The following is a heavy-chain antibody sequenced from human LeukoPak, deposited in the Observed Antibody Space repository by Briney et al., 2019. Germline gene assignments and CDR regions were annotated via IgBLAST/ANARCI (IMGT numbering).Heavy chain of an antibody. Sequence: ASVKVSCKAYGYTFISHGISWVRQAPGQGLEWMGWISGSSSNTNYAQRLQGRVTMTTDTSTTTAYMELRSLRSDDTAVYYCARASYYDFWPYDMDVWGQGTTVTVSS. D-gene: IGHD3-3*01. CDR1: GYTFISHG. J-gene: IGHJ6*02. V-gene: IGHV1-18*01. CDR2: ISGSSSNT. CDR3: ARASYYDFWPYDMDV.